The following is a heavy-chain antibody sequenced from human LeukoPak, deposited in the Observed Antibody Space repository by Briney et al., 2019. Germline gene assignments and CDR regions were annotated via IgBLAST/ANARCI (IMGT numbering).Heavy chain of an antibody. V-gene: IGHV3-23*01. CDR3: ARGRYYGMDV. Sequence: GGSLRLSCAASGFTFSSYAMSWVRQAPGKGLEWVSAISGSGGSTYYADSVKGRFTVSRDSAKNTLYLQMNSLRGEDTAVYYCARGRYYGMDVWGQGTTVTVSS. J-gene: IGHJ6*02. CDR2: ISGSGGST. CDR1: GFTFSSYA.